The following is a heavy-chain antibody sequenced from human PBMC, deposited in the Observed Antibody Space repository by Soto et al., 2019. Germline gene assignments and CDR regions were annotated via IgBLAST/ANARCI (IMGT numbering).Heavy chain of an antibody. J-gene: IGHJ6*02. CDR3: AGLTGDGYYYYYYGMDV. D-gene: IGHD7-27*01. Sequence: PSETLSLTCTVSGGSISSYYWSWIRQPPGKGLEWIGYIYYSGSTNYNPSLKSRVTISVDTSKNQFSLKLSSVTAADTAVYYCAGLTGDGYYYYYYGMDVWGQGTTVTVSS. CDR2: IYYSGST. CDR1: GGSISSYY. V-gene: IGHV4-59*01.